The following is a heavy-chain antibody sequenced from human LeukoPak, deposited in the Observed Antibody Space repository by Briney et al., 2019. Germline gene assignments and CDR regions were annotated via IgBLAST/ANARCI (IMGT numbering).Heavy chain of an antibody. D-gene: IGHD3-10*01. J-gene: IGHJ4*02. CDR1: GFTFSDYY. Sequence: GGSLRLSCAASGFTFSDYYMSWIRQAPGKGLEWVSYISSSGSTIYYADSVKGRFTISRDNAKNSLYLQMNSLRAEDTAVYYCARAPYHGFQYYFDYWGQGTLVTVSS. CDR3: ARAPYHGFQYYFDY. V-gene: IGHV3-11*01. CDR2: ISSSGSTI.